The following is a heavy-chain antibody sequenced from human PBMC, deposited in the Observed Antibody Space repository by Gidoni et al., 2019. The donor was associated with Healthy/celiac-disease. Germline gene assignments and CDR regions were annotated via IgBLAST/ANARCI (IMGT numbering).Heavy chain of an antibody. D-gene: IGHD4-17*01. CDR2: ISGSGGST. J-gene: IGHJ4*02. V-gene: IGHV3-23*01. CDR3: AKALVATHDYGGDVGY. CDR1: GFTFSSYA. Sequence: EVQLLESGGGLVQPGGSLRLSCAASGFTFSSYAMSWVRQAPGKGLEWVSAISGSGGSTYYADSVKGRFTISRDNSKNTLYLQMNSLRAEDTAVYYCAKALVATHDYGGDVGYWGQGTLVTVSS.